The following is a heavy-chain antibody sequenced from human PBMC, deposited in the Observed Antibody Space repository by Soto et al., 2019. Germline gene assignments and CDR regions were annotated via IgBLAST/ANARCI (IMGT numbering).Heavy chain of an antibody. V-gene: IGHV1-46*01. J-gene: IGHJ6*02. Sequence: ASVKVSCKASGYTFTSYYMHWVRQAPGQGLEWMGIINPSGGSTSYAQKFQGRVTMTRDTSTSTVYMELSSLRSEDTAVYYCARDYLGGHYYYGMDVWGQGTTLTVSS. CDR2: INPSGGST. CDR3: ARDYLGGHYYYGMDV. CDR1: GYTFTSYY.